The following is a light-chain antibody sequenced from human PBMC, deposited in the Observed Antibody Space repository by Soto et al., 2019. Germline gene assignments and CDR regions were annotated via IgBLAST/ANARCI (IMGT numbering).Light chain of an antibody. CDR1: SFNIGSNS. CDR2: NNN. CDR3: AAWDDSRSGYV. V-gene: IGLV1-47*02. Sequence: QSALTQPPSASGTPGQRVTISCSGSSFNIGSNSVYWYQQLPGTAPKLLIYNNNQRPSGVPDRFSGSKSDTSASLAISGLRSEDEADYYCAAWDDSRSGYVFGSGTKLTVL. J-gene: IGLJ1*01.